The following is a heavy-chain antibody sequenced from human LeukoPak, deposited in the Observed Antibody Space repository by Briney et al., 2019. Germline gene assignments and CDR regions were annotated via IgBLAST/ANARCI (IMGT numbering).Heavy chain of an antibody. CDR3: ARDPGGYDIDY. J-gene: IGHJ4*02. CDR2: ISGYNGHT. V-gene: IGHV1-18*04. Sequence: ASVKVSCKASGYTFTSYNIAWVRQAPGQGLEWMGWISGYNGHTNYARRLQGRVTMTTDTSTSTAYMELRSLRSDDTAVYYCARDPGGYDIDYWGQGTLVTVSS. D-gene: IGHD5-12*01. CDR1: GYTFTSYN.